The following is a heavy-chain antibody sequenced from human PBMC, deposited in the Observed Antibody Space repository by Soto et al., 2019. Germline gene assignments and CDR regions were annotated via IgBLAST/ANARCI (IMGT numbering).Heavy chain of an antibody. J-gene: IGHJ6*02. D-gene: IGHD2-21*02. CDR2: IHPSGSI. CDR1: GDSISSDYYH. V-gene: IGHV4-30-4*08. CDR3: AREDDGGDSLDV. Sequence: QVQLQQSGPGPVKPSQTLSLTCTVSGDSISSDYYHWTWIRQSPGKGLEWIGYIHPSGSILYNPSLKSRVTISVDTSKNQFSLHLTSVTAADTAVYFCAREDDGGDSLDVWGQGTTVTVSS.